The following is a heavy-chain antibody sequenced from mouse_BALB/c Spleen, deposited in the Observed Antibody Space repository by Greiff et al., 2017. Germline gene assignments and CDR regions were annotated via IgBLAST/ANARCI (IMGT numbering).Heavy chain of an antibody. CDR3: ARDSDDYDVRAMDY. J-gene: IGHJ4*01. CDR2: INSNGGST. D-gene: IGHD2-4*01. V-gene: IGHV5-6-3*01. Sequence: EVQRVESGGGLVQPGGSLKLSCAASGFTFSSYGMSWVRQTPDKRLELVATINSNGGSTYYPDSVKGRFTISRDNAKNTLYLQMSSLKSEDTAMYYCARDSDDYDVRAMDYWGQGTSVTVSS. CDR1: GFTFSSYG.